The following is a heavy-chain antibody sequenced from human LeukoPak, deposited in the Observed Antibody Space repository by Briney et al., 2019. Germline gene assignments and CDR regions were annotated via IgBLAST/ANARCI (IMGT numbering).Heavy chain of an antibody. CDR1: GFTFSGYA. CDR3: ALHHGSYYLGRWFDP. D-gene: IGHD1-26*01. CDR2: ISGSGDST. Sequence: GGSLRLSCAASGFTFSGYAMSWVRQAPGKGLEWVSAISGSGDSTYYADSVKGRFTISRDNSKNTLYLQMNSLRADDTAVYYCALHHGSYYLGRWFDPWGQGILVTVSS. V-gene: IGHV3-23*01. J-gene: IGHJ5*02.